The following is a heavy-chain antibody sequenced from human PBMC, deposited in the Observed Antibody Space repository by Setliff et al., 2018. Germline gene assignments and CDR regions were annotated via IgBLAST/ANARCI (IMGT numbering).Heavy chain of an antibody. Sequence: SETLSLTCGASGGSFSDYYWTWIRQTPGKGLEWIGEINHSGSTKCNPSLKSRVTISVDTPKNQFSLELTSVTAADAAVYYCARGGGGYHAASWGQGILVTVSS. J-gene: IGHJ5*02. CDR3: ARGGGGYHAAS. CDR2: INHSGST. V-gene: IGHV4-34*01. CDR1: GGSFSDYY. D-gene: IGHD2-2*01.